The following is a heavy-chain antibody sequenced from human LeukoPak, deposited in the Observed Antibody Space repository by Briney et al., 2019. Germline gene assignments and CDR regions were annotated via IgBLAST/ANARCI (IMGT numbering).Heavy chain of an antibody. CDR2: IYYSGST. CDR1: GGSISSSSYY. J-gene: IGHJ4*02. V-gene: IGHV4-39*01. Sequence: PSETLSLTCTVSGGSISSSSYYWGWIRQPPGKGLEWIGSIYYSGSTYYNPSLKSRVTISVDTSKNQFSLKLSSVTAADTAVYYCVRVPVVVAATLFDYWGQGTLVTVSS. CDR3: VRVPVVVAATLFDY. D-gene: IGHD2-15*01.